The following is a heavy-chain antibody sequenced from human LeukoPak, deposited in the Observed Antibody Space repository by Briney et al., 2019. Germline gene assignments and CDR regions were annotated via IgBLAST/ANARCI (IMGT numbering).Heavy chain of an antibody. D-gene: IGHD6-19*01. CDR2: ISSSGSTI. V-gene: IGHV3-11*04. Sequence: GGSLRLSCAASGFTFSDYYMSWIRQAPGKGLEWVSYISSSGSTIYYADSVKGRFTISRDNAKNSLYLQMNSLRAEDTAVYYCASQLYSSGWYYFDYWGQGTLVTVSS. J-gene: IGHJ4*02. CDR1: GFTFSDYY. CDR3: ASQLYSSGWYYFDY.